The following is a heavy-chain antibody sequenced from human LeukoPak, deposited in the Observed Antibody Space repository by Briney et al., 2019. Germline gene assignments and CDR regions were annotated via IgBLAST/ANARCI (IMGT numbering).Heavy chain of an antibody. J-gene: IGHJ4*02. Sequence: PGRSLRLSCAASGFTFSSYSMNWVRQAPGKGLEWVSYISSSSSTIYYADSVKGRFTISRDNAKNSLYLQMNSLRAEDTAVYYCARACSGGSCYWGQGTLVTVSS. D-gene: IGHD2-15*01. CDR1: GFTFSSYS. CDR3: ARACSGGSCY. CDR2: ISSSSSTI. V-gene: IGHV3-48*01.